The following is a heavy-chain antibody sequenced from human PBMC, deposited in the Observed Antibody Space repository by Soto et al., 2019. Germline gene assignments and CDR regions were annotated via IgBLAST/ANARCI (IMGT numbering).Heavy chain of an antibody. CDR3: AASNAYDSRDYSGVHYGRDV. Sequence: EVQLVESGGDLVQPGRSLRLSCAASGFTFDDYAMHWVRQVPGKGLQWVSGLSWNGVTIGYAASVKGRFTISRDNSKKSLYLHMNGLRPDDTAVYYCAASNAYDSRDYSGVHYGRDVWGLGTTVAVSS. J-gene: IGHJ6*02. D-gene: IGHD3-22*01. V-gene: IGHV3-9*01. CDR2: LSWNGVTI. CDR1: GFTFDDYA.